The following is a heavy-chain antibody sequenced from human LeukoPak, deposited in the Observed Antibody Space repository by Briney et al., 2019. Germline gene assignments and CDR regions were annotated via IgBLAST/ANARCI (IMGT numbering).Heavy chain of an antibody. Sequence: ASVKVSCKASGYTFNNHYMYWVRQAPGQGLEWMGVINPSGGSTSYAQKFQGRVTMTRDTSTRTVYMEVNSLRSEDTAVYYCARQGTYSSAIGMGYWGQGTLVTVSS. CDR3: ARQGTYSSAIGMGY. CDR2: INPSGGST. V-gene: IGHV1-46*02. CDR1: GYTFNNHY. D-gene: IGHD6-19*01. J-gene: IGHJ4*02.